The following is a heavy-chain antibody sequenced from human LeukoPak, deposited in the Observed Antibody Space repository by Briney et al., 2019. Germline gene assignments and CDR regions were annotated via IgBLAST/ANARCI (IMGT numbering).Heavy chain of an antibody. CDR1: GGSISGFY. CDR2: LYSSGST. D-gene: IGHD3-16*01. Sequence: NPSETLSLTCTVSGGSISGFYWSWFRQPPGKGLELIGYLYSSGSTYYNPSLKSRVTISGDTSNNQFSLNLSSMTAADTAVYYCAIHDGVYWGQGTLVTVSS. J-gene: IGHJ4*02. CDR3: AIHDGVY. V-gene: IGHV4-59*08.